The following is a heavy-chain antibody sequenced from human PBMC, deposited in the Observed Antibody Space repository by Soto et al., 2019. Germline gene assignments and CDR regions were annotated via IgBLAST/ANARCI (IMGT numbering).Heavy chain of an antibody. CDR1: GFTFNGYA. J-gene: IGHJ4*02. CDR2: ITGSGGTT. V-gene: IGHV3-23*01. CDR3: AKGMTGYSYYFDS. D-gene: IGHD3-9*01. Sequence: GGSLRLSCAASGFTFNGYAMSWVRQAPGKGLEWVSSITGSGGTTYYADSVKGRFSISRDNSNNTLYLQMNSLRAEDTAVYYCAKGMTGYSYYFDSWGQGTLVTVSS.